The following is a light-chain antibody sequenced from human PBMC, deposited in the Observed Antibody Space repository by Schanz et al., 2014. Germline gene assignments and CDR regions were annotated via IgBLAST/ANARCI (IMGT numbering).Light chain of an antibody. J-gene: IGLJ3*02. CDR2: RND. V-gene: IGLV1-47*01. CDR3: AAWDDSLNGWV. Sequence: QSVLTQPPSVSGTPGQRVTISCSGSSSNVGSNYVYWYQQVPGTAPKLLIYRNDERPTGVPDRVSGSKSGTSASLAISGLRSEDEADYYCAAWDDSLNGWVFGGGTKLTVL. CDR1: SSNVGSNY.